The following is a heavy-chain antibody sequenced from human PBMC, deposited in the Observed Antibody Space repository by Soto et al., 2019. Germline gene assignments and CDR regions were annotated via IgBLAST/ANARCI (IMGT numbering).Heavy chain of an antibody. J-gene: IGHJ4*02. CDR1: GGSISSGSYY. CDR3: ARLGRRQWPDFDY. CDR2: IYYSGST. D-gene: IGHD6-19*01. V-gene: IGHV4-61*01. Sequence: SETLSLTCTVSGGSISSGSYYWSWIRQPPGKGLEWIGYIYYSGSTNYNPSLKSRVTISVDTSKNQFSLKLSSVTAADTAVYYCARLGRRQWPDFDYWGQGTLVTVSS.